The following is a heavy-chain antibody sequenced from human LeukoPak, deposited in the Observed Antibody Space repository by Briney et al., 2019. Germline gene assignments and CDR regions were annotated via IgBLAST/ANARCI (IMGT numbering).Heavy chain of an antibody. CDR1: GYTFTGYC. J-gene: IGHJ5*02. CDR2: INANSGGT. CDR3: ARGYCSGGSCYSVENWFDP. Sequence: ASVKVSCKAAGYTFTGYCMVWVRQARGQGLEWMGWINANSGGTNYPQKFQGRVTMSRDTSISTAYMELSRLRSDDTAVYYCARGYCSGGSCYSVENWFDPWGQGTLVTVSS. D-gene: IGHD2-15*01. V-gene: IGHV1-2*02.